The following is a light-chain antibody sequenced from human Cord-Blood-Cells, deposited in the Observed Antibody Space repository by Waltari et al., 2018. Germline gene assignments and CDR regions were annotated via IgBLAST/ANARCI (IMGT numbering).Light chain of an antibody. V-gene: IGKV3-20*01. CDR1: QSVCIRY. CDR2: GAT. CDR3: QQYGSSPLT. Sequence: EIVLTLSPGTLSLSPWERATLSCRASQSVCIRYLAWYQQKPGQAPRIRIDGATSRATGIPDRFSGSGSGTDVTINISRLEPEDFSVYYWQQYGSSPLTFGGGTKVEIK. J-gene: IGKJ4*01.